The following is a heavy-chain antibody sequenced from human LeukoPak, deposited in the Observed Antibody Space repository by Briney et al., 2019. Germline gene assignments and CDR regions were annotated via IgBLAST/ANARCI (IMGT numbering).Heavy chain of an antibody. Sequence: GGSLRLSCAASGFTFSSYWMHWVRQVPGEGLVWISRINSDGRSTNYAVSVKGRFTISRDDAKNTVYLQMDSLRAEDTAVYYCTTAIAAAPGAYWGQGTLVTVSS. CDR3: TTAIAAAPGAY. D-gene: IGHD6-13*01. CDR1: GFTFSSYW. J-gene: IGHJ4*02. CDR2: INSDGRST. V-gene: IGHV3-74*01.